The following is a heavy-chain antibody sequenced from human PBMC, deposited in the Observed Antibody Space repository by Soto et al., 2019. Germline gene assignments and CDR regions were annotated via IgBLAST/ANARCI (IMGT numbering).Heavy chain of an antibody. CDR1: GDSVSSGSDF. D-gene: IGHD3-22*01. CDR3: TRGQKWFAY. Sequence: SETLSLTCTVSGDSVSSGSDFWGWIRQPPGKGLEWIGYIYYSGSTNYNPSLKSRVTISVDTSKNQFSLKLSSVTAADTAVYYCTRGQKWFAYWGQGTLVTSPQ. V-gene: IGHV4-61*01. CDR2: IYYSGST. J-gene: IGHJ4*02.